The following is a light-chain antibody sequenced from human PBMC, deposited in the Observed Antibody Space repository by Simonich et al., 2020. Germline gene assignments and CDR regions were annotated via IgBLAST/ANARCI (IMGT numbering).Light chain of an antibody. J-gene: IGLJ3*02. Sequence: QSALTKPPSASGSPGQSVTIPCTGTSSDVGGYNYVSWYQQHPGKAPKLMIYEVSKRPSGVPDRFSGSKSGNTASLTVSGLQAEDEADYYCSSYAGSNNYWVFGGGTKLTVL. CDR2: EVS. CDR3: SSYAGSNNYWV. V-gene: IGLV2-8*01. CDR1: SSDVGGYNY.